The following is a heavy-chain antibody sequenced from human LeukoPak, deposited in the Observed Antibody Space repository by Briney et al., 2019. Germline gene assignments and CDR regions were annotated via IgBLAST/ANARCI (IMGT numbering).Heavy chain of an antibody. V-gene: IGHV3-66*01. D-gene: IGHD3-22*01. CDR1: EFSVGSNY. J-gene: IGHJ4*02. Sequence: GGSLRLSCAASEFSVGSNYMTWVRQAPGKGLEWVSLIYSGGSTYYADSVKGRFTISRDNAKNSLYLQMNSLRAEDTAVYYCARDRHAYYYDSSGRGTFDYWGQGTLVTVSS. CDR3: ARDRHAYYYDSSGRGTFDY. CDR2: IYSGGST.